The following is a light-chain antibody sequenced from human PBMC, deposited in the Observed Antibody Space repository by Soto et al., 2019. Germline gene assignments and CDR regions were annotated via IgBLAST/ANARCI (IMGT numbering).Light chain of an antibody. CDR3: AAWDDSLNAFG. CDR2: RNN. V-gene: IGLV1-44*01. J-gene: IGLJ3*02. CDR1: SSNIGSKT. Sequence: QSVLTQPPSASGTPGQRVTISCSGGSSNIGSKTVNWYQHLPATAPKLLIHRNNQRPSGVSDRFSGSKSGTSASLAISGLQSEDEADYYCAAWDDSLNAFGFGGGTKLTVL.